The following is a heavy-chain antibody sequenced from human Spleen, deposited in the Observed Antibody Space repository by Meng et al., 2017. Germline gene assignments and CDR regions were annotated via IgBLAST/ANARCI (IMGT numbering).Heavy chain of an antibody. V-gene: IGHV4-34*01. CDR3: ARGPTTMAHDFDY. CDR2: INHSGST. J-gene: IGHJ4*02. Sequence: QLRQWGAGLLGPSETLSLTFVVSGGSCSDYYWSWIRQPPGKGLEWIGEINHSGSTNYNPSLESRATISVDTSQNNLSLKLSSVTAADSAVYYCARGPTTMAHDFDYWGQGTPVTVSS. D-gene: IGHD4-11*01. CDR1: GGSCSDYY.